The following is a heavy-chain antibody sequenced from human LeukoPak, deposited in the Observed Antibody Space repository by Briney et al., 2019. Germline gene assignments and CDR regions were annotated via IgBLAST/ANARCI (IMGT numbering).Heavy chain of an antibody. CDR3: ARDGASYFDH. CDR2: VSSSGST. CDR1: GDSITYFY. V-gene: IGHV4-4*07. Sequence: SETLSLTCSVSGDSITYFYWSWIRQAAGKGLEWIGRVSSSGSTDYNASLKSRVTMSVDTSKNQLSLKVISVTAADTAVYYCARDGASYFDHWGQGILVTVTS. J-gene: IGHJ4*02.